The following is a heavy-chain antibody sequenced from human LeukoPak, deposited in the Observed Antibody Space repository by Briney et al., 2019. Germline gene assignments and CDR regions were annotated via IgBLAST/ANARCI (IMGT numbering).Heavy chain of an antibody. CDR2: INPNSGGP. J-gene: IGHJ6*02. CDR3: AREMSQDIVVVVAATNYYGMDV. Sequence: ASVKVSCKASGYTFIGYYMHWVRQAPGQGLEWMGWINPNSGGPNYEQKFQGRVTITADKSTSTAYMELSSLRSEDTAVYYCAREMSQDIVVVVAATNYYGMDVWGQGTTVTVSS. V-gene: IGHV1-2*02. CDR1: GYTFIGYY. D-gene: IGHD2-15*01.